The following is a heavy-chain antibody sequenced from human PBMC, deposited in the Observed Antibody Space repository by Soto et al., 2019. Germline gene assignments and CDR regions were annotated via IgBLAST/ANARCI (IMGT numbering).Heavy chain of an antibody. CDR2: ITSGSTSI. CDR3: ARSCSGAGCYRQIDF. D-gene: IGHD2-15*01. CDR1: GFSFSSYS. J-gene: IGHJ4*02. Sequence: PGGSLRLSCAASGFSFSSYSMNWVRQAPGQGLEWISYITSGSTSIYYGDSVKGRFTISRDNAKNSLYLQMSSLRDEDTAVYYCARSCSGAGCYRQIDFWGQGXQVTVSS. V-gene: IGHV3-48*02.